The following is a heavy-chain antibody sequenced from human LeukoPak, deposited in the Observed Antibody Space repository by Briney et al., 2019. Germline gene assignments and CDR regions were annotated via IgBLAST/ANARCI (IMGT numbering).Heavy chain of an antibody. CDR2: LNPSGGST. D-gene: IGHD2-8*01. CDR1: GYTFTSYG. Sequence: GASVKVSCKTSGYTFTSYGISWVRQAPGQGLEWIGILNPSGGSTNYAQKFQGRVTITADESTSTAYMELSSLRSEDTAVYYCAMAYCTNGVCYYYYGMDVWGQGTTVTVSS. V-gene: IGHV1-69*11. CDR3: AMAYCTNGVCYYYYGMDV. J-gene: IGHJ6*02.